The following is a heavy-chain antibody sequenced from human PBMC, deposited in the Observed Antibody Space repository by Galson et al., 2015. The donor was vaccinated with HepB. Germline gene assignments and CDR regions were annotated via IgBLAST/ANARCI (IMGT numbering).Heavy chain of an antibody. D-gene: IGHD3-22*01. J-gene: IGHJ5*02. CDR1: GYTFTSYY. CDR2: INPSGGST. CDR3: ARDPFGMIVVGAFDP. Sequence: SVKVSCKASGYTFTSYYMHWVRQAPGQGLEWMGIINPSGGSTSYAQKFQGRVTMTRDTSTSTVYMELSSLRSEDTAVYYCARDPFGMIVVGAFDPWGQGTLVTVSS. V-gene: IGHV1-46*01.